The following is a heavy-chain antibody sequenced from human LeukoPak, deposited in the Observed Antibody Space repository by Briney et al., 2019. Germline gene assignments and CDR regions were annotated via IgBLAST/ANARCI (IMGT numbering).Heavy chain of an antibody. CDR2: MTTSRSSI. CDR3: AREDQEGFDY. CDR1: GFTFNTYT. V-gene: IGHV3-21*01. J-gene: IGHJ4*02. Sequence: PGGSLRLSCAPSGFTFNTYTMNWVRQAPGKGLEWVSSMTTSRSSIFYADSVKGRFTISRDNAKNSLYLQMNSLRADDTAVYYCAREDQEGFDYWGQGTLVTVSS.